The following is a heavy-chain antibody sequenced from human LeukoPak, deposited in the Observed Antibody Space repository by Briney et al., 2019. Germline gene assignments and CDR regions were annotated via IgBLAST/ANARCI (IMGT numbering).Heavy chain of an antibody. J-gene: IGHJ4*02. CDR2: IFYGGRT. CDR1: GGSISSRSNY. V-gene: IGHV4-39*01. D-gene: IGHD5-12*01. Sequence: SETLSLTCTVSGGSISSRSNYWGWIRQPPGKGLEWIVSIFYGGRTYYNPSLKSRVTISVATSNNQFSLNLNSVTAADTAVYYCAKYMVATMFDYWGQGTLVTVSS. CDR3: AKYMVATMFDY.